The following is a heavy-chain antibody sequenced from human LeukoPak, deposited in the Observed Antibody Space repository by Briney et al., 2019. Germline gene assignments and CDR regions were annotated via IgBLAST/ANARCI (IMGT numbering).Heavy chain of an antibody. Sequence: GGSLRLSCAASGFTFSSYGIHWVRQAPGKGLEWVAVISNDGSNKYYADSVKGRFTISTDTAKSSLFLQMNGLSADDTAVYYCVRDYVYAFDIWGQGTMVTDS. CDR2: ISNDGSNK. V-gene: IGHV3-30*03. J-gene: IGHJ3*02. CDR3: VRDYVYAFDI. CDR1: GFTFSSYG. D-gene: IGHD3-16*01.